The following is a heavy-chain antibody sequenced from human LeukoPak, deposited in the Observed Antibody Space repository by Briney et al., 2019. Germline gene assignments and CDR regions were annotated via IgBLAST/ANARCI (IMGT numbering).Heavy chain of an antibody. J-gene: IGHJ4*02. CDR3: AKVRGRFLEWFPHFDY. CDR1: GFTFDDYA. Sequence: PGGSLRLSRAASGFTFDDYAMHWVRQAPGRGLEWVSGISWNSGSIGYADSVKGRFTISRDNAKNTLYLQMNSLRAEDTAVYYCAKVRGRFLEWFPHFDYWGQGTLVTVSS. V-gene: IGHV3-9*01. D-gene: IGHD3-3*01. CDR2: ISWNSGSI.